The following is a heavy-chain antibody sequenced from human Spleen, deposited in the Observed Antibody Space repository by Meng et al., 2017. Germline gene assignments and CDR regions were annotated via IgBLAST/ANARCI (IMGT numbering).Heavy chain of an antibody. J-gene: IGHJ2*01. V-gene: IGHV1-2*02. CDR3: ARDRTHRWDRYWYFNL. Sequence: QGQLVQSGAEVKKPGASVKVSCKASGYTFTGYYMHWVRQAPGQGLEWMGWITPNTGGTIYAQKFQGRVTMTRDTSITTVYMELNRLTSDDTAIYYCARDRTHRWDRYWYFNLWGRGTLVTVSS. CDR2: ITPNTGGT. CDR1: GYTFTGYY. D-gene: IGHD1-26*01.